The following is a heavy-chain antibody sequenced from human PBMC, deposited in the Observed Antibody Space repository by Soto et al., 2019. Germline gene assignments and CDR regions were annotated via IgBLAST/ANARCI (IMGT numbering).Heavy chain of an antibody. D-gene: IGHD6-13*01. Sequence: SVKVSCKASGGTFSSYAISWVRQAPGQGLEWTGGIIPIFGTANYAQKFQGRVTITADKSTSTAYMELSSLRSEDTAVYYCARDGAAAGTYYGMDVWGQGTTVTVSS. J-gene: IGHJ6*02. CDR2: IIPIFGTA. CDR1: GGTFSSYA. CDR3: ARDGAAAGTYYGMDV. V-gene: IGHV1-69*06.